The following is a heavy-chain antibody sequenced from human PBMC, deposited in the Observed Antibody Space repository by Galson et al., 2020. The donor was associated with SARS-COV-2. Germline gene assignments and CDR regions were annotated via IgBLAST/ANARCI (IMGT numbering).Heavy chain of an antibody. V-gene: IGHV3-15*01. CDR1: GFTFSNAW. D-gene: IGHD2-2*01. CDR3: TTDHRPQEIVVVPAATYYYYYGMDV. J-gene: IGHJ6*02. Sequence: GGSLRLSCAASGFTFSNAWMSWVRQAPGKGLEWVGRIKSKTDGGTTDYAAPVKGRFTISRDDSKNTLYLQMNSLKTEDTAVYYCTTDHRPQEIVVVPAATYYYYYGMDVWGQGTTVTVSS. CDR2: IKSKTDGGTT.